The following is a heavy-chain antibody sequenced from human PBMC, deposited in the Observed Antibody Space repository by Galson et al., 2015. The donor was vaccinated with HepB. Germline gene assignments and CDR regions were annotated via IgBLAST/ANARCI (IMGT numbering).Heavy chain of an antibody. D-gene: IGHD6-19*01. CDR2: INAGNGNT. CDR1: GYTFTSYA. CDR3: ASTNKGSSGWPPYFDY. V-gene: IGHV1-3*01. Sequence: SVKVSCKASGYTFTSYAMHWVRQAPGQRLEWMGWINAGNGNTKYSQKFQGRVTITRDTSASTAYMELSRLRSDDTAVYYCASTNKGSSGWPPYFDYWGQGTLVTVSS. J-gene: IGHJ4*02.